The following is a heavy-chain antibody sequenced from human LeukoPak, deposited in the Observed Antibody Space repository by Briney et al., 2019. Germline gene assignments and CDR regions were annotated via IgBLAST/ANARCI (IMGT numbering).Heavy chain of an antibody. CDR3: ATGHSYGYDY. J-gene: IGHJ4*02. Sequence: TGGSLRLSCAASGLTFSDFWMHWVRQPPGKGLVWVALVKGDGRTAIYADSVKGRFTISRGNAKNTLYLQMNSLRADDSGVYYCATGHSYGYDYWGQGVLVTVSS. CDR2: VKGDGRTA. D-gene: IGHD5-18*01. V-gene: IGHV3-74*01. CDR1: GLTFSDFW.